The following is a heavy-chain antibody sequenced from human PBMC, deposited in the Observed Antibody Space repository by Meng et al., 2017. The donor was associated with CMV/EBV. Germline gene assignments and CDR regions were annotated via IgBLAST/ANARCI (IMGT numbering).Heavy chain of an antibody. CDR2: ISYDGSNK. CDR1: GFTFSSYE. J-gene: IGHJ4*02. V-gene: IGHV3-30-3*01. CDR3: ARDQGY. Sequence: GESLKISCAASGFTFSSYEMNWVRQAPGKGLEWVAVISYDGSNKYYADSVKGRFTISRDNSKNTLYLQMNSLRAEDTAVYYCARDQGYWGQGTLVTVSS.